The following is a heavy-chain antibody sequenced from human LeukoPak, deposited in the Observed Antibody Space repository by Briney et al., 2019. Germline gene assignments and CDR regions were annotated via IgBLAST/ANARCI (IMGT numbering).Heavy chain of an antibody. CDR1: GFTFSSYE. CDR3: ARVTNGGYVDNWFDP. D-gene: IGHD5-12*01. V-gene: IGHV3-48*03. CDR2: ISSSGSTI. Sequence: PGGSLRLSCAASGFTFSSYEMNWVRQAPGKGLEWVSYISSSGSTIYYADSVKGRFTISRDNAKNSLYLQMNSLRAEDTAVYYCARVTNGGYVDNWFDPWGQGTLVTVSS. J-gene: IGHJ5*02.